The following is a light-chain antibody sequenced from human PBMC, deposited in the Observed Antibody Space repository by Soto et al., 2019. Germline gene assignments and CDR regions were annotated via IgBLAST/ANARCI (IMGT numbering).Light chain of an antibody. CDR1: QSVSSSS. CDR3: QQYGSSSWT. CDR2: GAS. V-gene: IGKV3-20*01. J-gene: IGKJ1*01. Sequence: EIVLTHSPGTLSLSPGERATLSCRASQSVSSSSLAWYQQKPGQAPRLLIYGASSRATGIPDRFSGSGSGTDFTLTISRLEPEDFAVYYCQQYGSSSWTFGQGTKVEIK.